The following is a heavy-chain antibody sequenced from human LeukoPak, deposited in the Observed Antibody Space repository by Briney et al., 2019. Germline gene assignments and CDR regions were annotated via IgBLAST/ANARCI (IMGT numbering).Heavy chain of an antibody. CDR2: INAGNGNT. CDR3: ARWGRYFDLPYYFDY. CDR1: GYTFTSYA. V-gene: IGHV1-3*01. Sequence: ASVKVSCKASGYTFTSYAMHWVRQAPGQRLEWMGWINAGNGNTKYSQKLQGRVTITRDTSASTAYMELSSLRSEDTAVYYCARWGRYFDLPYYFDYWGQGTLVTVSS. D-gene: IGHD3-9*01. J-gene: IGHJ4*02.